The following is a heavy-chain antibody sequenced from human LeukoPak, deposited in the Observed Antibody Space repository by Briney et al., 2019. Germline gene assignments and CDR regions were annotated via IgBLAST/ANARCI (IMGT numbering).Heavy chain of an antibody. CDR2: ISGSGGST. CDR3: AGSSGWSVGGYYFDY. CDR1: GFTFCSYA. J-gene: IGHJ4*02. D-gene: IGHD6-19*01. V-gene: IGHV3-23*01. Sequence: PGGSLRLSCAASGFTFCSYAMSWVRQAPGKGLEWVSAISGSGGSTYYADSEKGRFTISRDNAKNTLYLQMHSLRAEDTAVYYCAGSSGWSVGGYYFDYWGQGTLVTVSS.